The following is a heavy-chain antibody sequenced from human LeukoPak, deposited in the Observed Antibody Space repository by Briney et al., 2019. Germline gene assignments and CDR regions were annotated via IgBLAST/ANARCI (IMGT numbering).Heavy chain of an antibody. CDR3: AKRGVVIRVILVGFHKEAYYFES. CDR2: ISASGGGT. V-gene: IGHV3-23*01. Sequence: PGGSLRLSCAVSGITLSNYGMSWVRQAPGKGLEWVAGISASGGGTNYADSVRGRFTISRDNPKNTLYLQMNSLRAEDTAFYFCAKRGVVIRVILVGFHKEAYYFESWGQGALVTVSS. CDR1: GITLSNYG. J-gene: IGHJ4*02. D-gene: IGHD3-22*01.